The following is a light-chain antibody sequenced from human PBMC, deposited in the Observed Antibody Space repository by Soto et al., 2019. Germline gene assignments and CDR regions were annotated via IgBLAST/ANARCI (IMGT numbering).Light chain of an antibody. CDR2: DVS. V-gene: IGLV2-14*01. Sequence: QSVLTQPASVSGSPGQSITISCTGTSSDLGGYNYVSWYQQHPGKAPKLVIYDVSNRPSGVSNRFSGSKSGNTASLSISGLQAEDEADYYCGSYTSSSTLLYVFATWTKVTVL. CDR3: GSYTSSSTLLYV. CDR1: SSDLGGYNY. J-gene: IGLJ1*01.